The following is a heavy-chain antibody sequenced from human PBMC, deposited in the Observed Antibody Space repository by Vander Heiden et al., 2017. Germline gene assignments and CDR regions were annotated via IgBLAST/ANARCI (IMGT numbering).Heavy chain of an antibody. J-gene: IGHJ6*02. CDR1: GGSISSSSYY. CDR2: IYYSGST. CDR3: ARHYGDYGGYYYYGMDV. D-gene: IGHD4-17*01. V-gene: IGHV4-39*01. Sequence: QLQLQESGPGLVKPSETLSPTCTVSGGSISSSSYYWGRHRQPPGKGLEWIGRIYYSGSTYYNPSLKSRVTISVDTSKNQFSLKLSSVTAADTAVYYCARHYGDYGGYYYYGMDVWGQGTTVTVSS.